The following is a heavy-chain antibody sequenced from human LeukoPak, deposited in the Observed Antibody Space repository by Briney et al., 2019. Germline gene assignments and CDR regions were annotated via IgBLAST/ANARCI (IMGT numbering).Heavy chain of an antibody. D-gene: IGHD2-15*01. CDR3: VRDNPRCCGVVPANIDDY. CDR2: IGTAGDT. Sequence: GGSLRLSCAASGFTFSSYDMHWVRQATGKGLEWVSAIGTAGDTYYPGSVKGRFTISRENAKNSLYLQMNSLRAEDTAVYYCVRDNPRCCGVVPANIDDYWGQGTLVTVSS. CDR1: GFTFSSYD. J-gene: IGHJ4*02. V-gene: IGHV3-13*01.